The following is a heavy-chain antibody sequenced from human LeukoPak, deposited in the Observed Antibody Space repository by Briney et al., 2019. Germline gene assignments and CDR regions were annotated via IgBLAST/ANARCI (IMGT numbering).Heavy chain of an antibody. Sequence: KPSETLSLTCTVSGGSISSYYWSWIRQPPGKGLEWIGYIYYSGSTNYNPSLKSRVTISVDTSKNQFSLKLSSVTAADTAVYYCASRPYYYDSSGYGAFDIWGQGTMVTVSS. J-gene: IGHJ3*02. V-gene: IGHV4-59*12. CDR2: IYYSGST. D-gene: IGHD3-22*01. CDR1: GGSISSYY. CDR3: ASRPYYYDSSGYGAFDI.